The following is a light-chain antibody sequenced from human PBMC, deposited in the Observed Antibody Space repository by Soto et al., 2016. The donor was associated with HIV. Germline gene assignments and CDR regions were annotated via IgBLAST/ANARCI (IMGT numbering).Light chain of an antibody. CDR2: DDS. CDR1: NVGSKS. Sequence: SYVLTQPPSLSVAPRKTARINCGGNNVGSKSVQWYQQKPGQAPILVLYDDSDRPSGIPERFSGSNSGDTATLTISRVEAGDEADYYCQVWDASTDLVVFGGGTKLTVL. CDR3: QVWDASTDLVV. V-gene: IGLV3-21*03. J-gene: IGLJ2*01.